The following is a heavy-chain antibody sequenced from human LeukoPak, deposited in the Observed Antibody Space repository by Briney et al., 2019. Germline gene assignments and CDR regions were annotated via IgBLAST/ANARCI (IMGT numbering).Heavy chain of an antibody. Sequence: GESLRLSCEASGFVFSRNWMTWVRQAPGKGLEWVANIRQDGREIYYVDSVKGRFTISRDNAKSSMYLQMNSLRAEDTAVYYCASGGVVGPSTYWFYDLWGGGTRVTVSS. V-gene: IGHV3-7*01. CDR1: GFVFSRNW. CDR2: IRQDGREI. CDR3: ASGGVVGPSTYWFYDL. J-gene: IGHJ2*01. D-gene: IGHD1-26*01.